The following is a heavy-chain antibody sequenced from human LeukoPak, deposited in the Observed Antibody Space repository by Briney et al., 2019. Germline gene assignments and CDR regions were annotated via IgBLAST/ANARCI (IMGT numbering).Heavy chain of an antibody. D-gene: IGHD2-15*01. CDR3: ARETVVVRAASWWEFDP. Sequence: ASVKVSCKASGGTFSSYAISWVRQAPGQGLEWMGGIIPIFGTANYAQKFQGRVTITADKSTSTAYMELSSLRSEDTAVYYCARETVVVRAASWWEFDPWGQGTLVTVSS. J-gene: IGHJ5*02. CDR1: GGTFSSYA. CDR2: IIPIFGTA. V-gene: IGHV1-69*06.